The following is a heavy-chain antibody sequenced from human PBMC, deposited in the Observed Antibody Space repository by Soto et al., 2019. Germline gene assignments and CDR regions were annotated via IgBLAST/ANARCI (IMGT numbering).Heavy chain of an antibody. CDR3: ARVVDGLRWRAFDI. CDR1: GGSINSVGYY. V-gene: IGHV4-30-4*08. Sequence: SETLSVTCTVSGGSINSVGYYWSWIRQHPGKGVGWIGYIYSSGSTYYNPSLKSRVTISVDTSKNQFSLKLSSVTAADTAVYYCARVVDGLRWRAFDIWGQGTMVTVSS. J-gene: IGHJ3*02. D-gene: IGHD4-17*01. CDR2: IYSSGST.